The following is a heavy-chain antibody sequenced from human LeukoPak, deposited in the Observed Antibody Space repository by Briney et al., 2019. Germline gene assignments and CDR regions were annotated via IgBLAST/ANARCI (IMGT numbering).Heavy chain of an antibody. CDR3: ARGPMIVVAITIRNWFDP. CDR1: GGSFSGYY. V-gene: IGHV4-34*01. Sequence: PSETLSLTCAVYGGSFSGYYWSWIRQPPGKGLEWIGDINHSGSTNYNPSLKSRVTISVDTSKNQFSLKLSSVTAADTAVYYCARGPMIVVAITIRNWFDPWGQGTLVTVSS. D-gene: IGHD3-22*01. CDR2: INHSGST. J-gene: IGHJ5*02.